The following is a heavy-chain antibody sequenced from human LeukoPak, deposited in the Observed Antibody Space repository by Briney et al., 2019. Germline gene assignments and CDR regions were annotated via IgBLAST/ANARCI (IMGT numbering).Heavy chain of an antibody. CDR3: AKGGDYYDY. V-gene: IGHV3-23*01. CDR2: ISGSGGST. J-gene: IGHJ4*02. Sequence: PGGSLRLSWAASGFTFSNYAMSWVRQAPGKGLEWVSGISGSGGSTYYADSVKGRFTISRDNSKNTLYLQVNSLRAEDTAVYYCAKGGDYYDYWGQGTLVTVSS. CDR1: GFTFSNYA.